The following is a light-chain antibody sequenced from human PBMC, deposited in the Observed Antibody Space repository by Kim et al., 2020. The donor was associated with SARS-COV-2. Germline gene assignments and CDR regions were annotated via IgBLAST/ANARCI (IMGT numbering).Light chain of an antibody. CDR2: DTS. Sequence: QAVVTQEPSLTVSPGGTVTLTCGSSTGTVSSGHYCHWIQQKPAQAPRTLISDTSKKHSWTPARFSGSLLGGKAVLIVSGAQPEDEADYYCLLSYGGARVFGRGTQLTVL. J-gene: IGLJ2*01. V-gene: IGLV7-46*01. CDR1: TGTVSSGHY. CDR3: LLSYGGARV.